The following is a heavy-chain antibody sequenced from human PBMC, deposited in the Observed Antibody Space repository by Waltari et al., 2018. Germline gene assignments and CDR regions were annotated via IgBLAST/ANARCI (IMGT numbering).Heavy chain of an antibody. J-gene: IGHJ6*02. D-gene: IGHD3-3*01. V-gene: IGHV3-33*01. CDR2: IWYDGSNK. CDR3: ARESFWSGAEWDDFGMDV. Sequence: QVHLVESGGGVVQPGRSLRLSCRRSGFTFGPQGLHWVRQAPGKGLEGVAVIWYDGSNKQYADSVKGRFTISRDNSNNVVYMQMDSTRDEDTAIYYCARESFWSGAEWDDFGMDVWGQGTTVIVSS. CDR1: GFTFGPQG.